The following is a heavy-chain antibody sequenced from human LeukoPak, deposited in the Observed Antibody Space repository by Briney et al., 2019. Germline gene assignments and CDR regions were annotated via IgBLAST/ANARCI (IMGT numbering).Heavy chain of an antibody. CDR2: ISAYSGNT. CDR3: ARDPKITIFGVVTRPFDY. V-gene: IGHV1-18*04. D-gene: IGHD3-3*01. CDR1: GYTFTGYY. J-gene: IGHJ4*02. Sequence: ASVKVSCKASGYTFTGYYMHWVRQAPGQGLEWMGWISAYSGNTNYAQKLQGRVTMTTDTSTSTAYMELRSLRSDDTAVYYCARDPKITIFGVVTRPFDYWGQGTLVTVSS.